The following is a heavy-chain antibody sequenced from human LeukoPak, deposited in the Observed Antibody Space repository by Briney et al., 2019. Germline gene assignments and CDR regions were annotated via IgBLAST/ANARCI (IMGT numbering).Heavy chain of an antibody. V-gene: IGHV3-43*02. CDR2: ISGDGGST. CDR1: GFTFDDYD. J-gene: IGHJ6*02. D-gene: IGHD1-26*01. Sequence: PGGSLRLSCAASGFTFDDYDMHWVRQAPGKGLEWVSLISGDGGSTYYADSVKGRFTISRDNSKNSPYLQMNSLRTEDTALYYCVKDKGSGSYLDYYGMDVWGQGTTVTVSS. CDR3: VKDKGSGSYLDYYGMDV.